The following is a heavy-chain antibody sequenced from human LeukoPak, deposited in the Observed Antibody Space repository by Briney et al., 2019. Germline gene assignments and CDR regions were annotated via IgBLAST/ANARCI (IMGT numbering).Heavy chain of an antibody. D-gene: IGHD3-10*01. CDR3: ARDSGESPGEDY. CDR2: IYTSGST. Sequence: KPSETLSLTCTVSGGSISSGSYYWSWIRQPAGKGLEWIGRIYTSGSTNYNPSLKSRVTISVDTSKNQFSLKLSSVTAADTAVYYCARDSGESPGEDYWGQGTLVTVSS. CDR1: GGSISSGSYY. V-gene: IGHV4-61*02. J-gene: IGHJ4*02.